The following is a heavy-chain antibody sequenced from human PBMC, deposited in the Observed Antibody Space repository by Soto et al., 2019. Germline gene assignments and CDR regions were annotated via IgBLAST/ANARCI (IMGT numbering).Heavy chain of an antibody. CDR1: GLTFSDYW. J-gene: IGHJ4*02. D-gene: IGHD1-26*01. CDR3: TNDKFSGSYYVRGLTYYFEY. CDR2: IRQDESEK. V-gene: IGHV3-7*03. Sequence: EVQLVESGGGLVQPGGSLRLSCAVSGLTFSDYWMSWVRQAPGKGLEWVANIRQDESEKNYADSVKGRFTISRDNAKSSAYLQMNSLRAEDTAVYYCTNDKFSGSYYVRGLTYYFEYWGQGTLVTVSS.